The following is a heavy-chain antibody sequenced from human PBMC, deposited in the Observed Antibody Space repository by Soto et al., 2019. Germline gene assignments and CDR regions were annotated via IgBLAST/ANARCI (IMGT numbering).Heavy chain of an antibody. J-gene: IGHJ4*02. V-gene: IGHV3-11*01. CDR1: GVSFSGYY. CDR3: ARDPPIAVAGTY. CDR2: ISSSGSTI. D-gene: IGHD6-19*01. Sequence: LSLTCAVYGVSFSGYYWSWIRQAPGKGLEWVSYISSSGSTIYYADSVKGRFTISRDNAKNSLYLQMNSLRAEDTAVYYCARDPPIAVAGTYWGQGTLVTVSS.